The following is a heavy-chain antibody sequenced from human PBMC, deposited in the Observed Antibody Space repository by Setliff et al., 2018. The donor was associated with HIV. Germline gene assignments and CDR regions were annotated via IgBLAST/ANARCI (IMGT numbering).Heavy chain of an antibody. Sequence: SETLSLTCTVSGASITSHYWSWIRQSPGRELEWIGYIYSTGSTNYNPSLQSRVSISMDASKNKFSLKVTSVTAADTAVYYCARLHGDFYFDLWGQGTLVTVSS. CDR1: GASITSHY. CDR2: IYSTGST. J-gene: IGHJ4*02. D-gene: IGHD4-17*01. V-gene: IGHV4-59*11. CDR3: ARLHGDFYFDL.